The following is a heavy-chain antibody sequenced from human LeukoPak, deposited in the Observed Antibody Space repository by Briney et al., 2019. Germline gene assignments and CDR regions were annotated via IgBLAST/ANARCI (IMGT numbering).Heavy chain of an antibody. CDR3: ARDSPMVRGVIGYFDL. CDR1: GGSFSGYY. Sequence: SETLSLTCAVYGGSFSGYYWSWIRQPPGKGLEWIGYIYYSGSTNYNPSLKSRVTISVDTSKNQFSLKLSSVTAADTAVYYCARDSPMVRGVIGYFDLWGRGTLVTVSS. V-gene: IGHV4-59*01. CDR2: IYYSGST. D-gene: IGHD3-10*01. J-gene: IGHJ2*01.